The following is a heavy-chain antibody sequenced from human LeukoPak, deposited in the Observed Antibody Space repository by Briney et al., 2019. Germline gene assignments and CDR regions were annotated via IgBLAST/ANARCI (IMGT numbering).Heavy chain of an antibody. J-gene: IGHJ4*02. D-gene: IGHD2-8*02. CDR1: GYTFTGYY. Sequence: ASVKVSCKASGYTFTGYYMHWVRQAPGQGLEWMGWINPNSGGTNYAQKFQGRVTMTRDTSISTAYMELSRLRSDDTAMYYCVSNLLVYKASDYWGQGTLVTVSS. V-gene: IGHV1-2*02. CDR2: INPNSGGT. CDR3: VSNLLVYKASDY.